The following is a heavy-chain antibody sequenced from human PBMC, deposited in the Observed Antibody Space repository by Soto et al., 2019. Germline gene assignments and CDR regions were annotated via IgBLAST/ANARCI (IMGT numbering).Heavy chain of an antibody. J-gene: IGHJ4*02. CDR1: GGSISSYY. D-gene: IGHD6-13*01. V-gene: IGHV4-59*08. CDR2: IYYSGST. Sequence: SETLSLTCTVSGGSISSYYWSWIRQPPGKGLEWIGYIYYSGSTNYNPSLKSRVTISVDTSKNQFSLKLSSVTAADTAVYYCARHFRQQLVLGYLDYWGQGTLVTVSS. CDR3: ARHFRQQLVLGYLDY.